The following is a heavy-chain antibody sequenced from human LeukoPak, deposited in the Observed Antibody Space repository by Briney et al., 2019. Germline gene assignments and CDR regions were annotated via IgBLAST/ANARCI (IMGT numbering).Heavy chain of an antibody. V-gene: IGHV5-51*01. Sequence: GESLKISCKGSGYSFTSYWIGWVRQMPGKGLEWMGIIYPGDSDTRYSPSFQGQVTISADKSISTAYLQWSSLKASDTAMYYCARHIRVVPAAISWFDPWGQGTLVTVSS. CDR1: GYSFTSYW. D-gene: IGHD2-2*02. CDR3: ARHIRVVPAAISWFDP. J-gene: IGHJ5*02. CDR2: IYPGDSDT.